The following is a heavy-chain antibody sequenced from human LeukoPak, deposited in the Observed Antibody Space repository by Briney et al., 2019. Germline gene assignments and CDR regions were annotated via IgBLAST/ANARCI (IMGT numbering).Heavy chain of an antibody. CDR2: IYYSGST. CDR3: ARGNYDFWSGYYSAFDY. CDR1: GGSISSYY. D-gene: IGHD3-3*01. Sequence: SETLSPTCTVSGGSISSYYWSWIRQPPGKGLEWIGYIYYSGSTNYNPSLKSRVTISVDTSKNQFSLKLSSVTAADTAVYYCARGNYDFWSGYYSAFDYWGQGTLVTVSS. V-gene: IGHV4-59*01. J-gene: IGHJ4*02.